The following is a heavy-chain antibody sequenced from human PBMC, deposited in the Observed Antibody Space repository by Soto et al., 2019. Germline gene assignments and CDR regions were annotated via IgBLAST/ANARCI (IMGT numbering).Heavy chain of an antibody. CDR3: ARAGDASVSRTLWGGDKDYAMDV. V-gene: IGHV1-2*04. J-gene: IGHJ6*02. CDR1: GYTFTGXY. CDR2: INPNSGDT. D-gene: IGHD4-17*01. Sequence: QVQLIQSGAEVKKPGASVKVSCKASGYTFTGXYXXXXXXXXXXXXEWIGCINPNSGDTNLAQKCRGWVTMTRDTAVPTAYMEVIRLRSDDTAIYYCARAGDASVSRTLWGGDKDYAMDVWGQGTTVTVPS.